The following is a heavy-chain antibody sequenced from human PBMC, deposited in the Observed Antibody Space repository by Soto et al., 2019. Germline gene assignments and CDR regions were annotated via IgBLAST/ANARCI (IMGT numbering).Heavy chain of an antibody. J-gene: IGHJ4*02. CDR3: AKDRVGGTFYTPLAF. V-gene: IGHV3-30*18. CDR2: ITYDGSFQ. Sequence: PGGFLRLSCQASGFNFDNYGMHWVRQAPGKGLEWVAVITYDGSFQYYADSVKGRFTISRDNSKSTLSLHLNTLKPEDTAVYHCAKDRVGGTFYTPLAFWGQGTLVTVSS. CDR1: GFNFDNYG. D-gene: IGHD1-7*01.